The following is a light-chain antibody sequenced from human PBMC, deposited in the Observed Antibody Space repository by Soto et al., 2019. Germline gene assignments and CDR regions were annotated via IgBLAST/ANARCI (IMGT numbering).Light chain of an antibody. Sequence: QSALTQPPSASGSPGQSVTISCTGTTSDVVAYKYVSWYQQYPGKAPKLMIYEVTKRPSGVPDRFSGSKSGNTASLTVSGLQAEDEADYYCTSYVGNDIWVFGGGTKLTVL. V-gene: IGLV2-8*01. CDR3: TSYVGNDIWV. CDR2: EVT. CDR1: TSDVVAYKY. J-gene: IGLJ3*02.